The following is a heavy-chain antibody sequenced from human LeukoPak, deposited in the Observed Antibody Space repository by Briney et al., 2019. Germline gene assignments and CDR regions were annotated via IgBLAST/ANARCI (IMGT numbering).Heavy chain of an antibody. CDR1: GYPFNNYD. CDR3: ARTSHYVDIAATIPYGIYYFDY. CDR2: MNPHSGKT. V-gene: IGHV1-8*01. J-gene: IGHJ4*02. D-gene: IGHD5-12*01. Sequence: ASVKVSCKASGYPFNNYDINWVRQATGQGLEWMGWMNPHSGKTGYAQNFQGRVTMTTDTSTSTAYMELRSLRSDDTAVYYCARTSHYVDIAATIPYGIYYFDYWGQGTLVTVSS.